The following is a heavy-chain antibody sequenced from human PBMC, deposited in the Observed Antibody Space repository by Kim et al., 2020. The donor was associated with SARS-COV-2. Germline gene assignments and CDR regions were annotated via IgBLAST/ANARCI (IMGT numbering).Heavy chain of an antibody. D-gene: IGHD3-16*01. Sequence: GTTRYYADSVKGRFTISKDSAKNALYQQRNSLRAEDTAVYYCARDEIGDSWGQGTLVTVSS. CDR2: GTTR. J-gene: IGHJ4*02. V-gene: IGHV3-48*03. CDR3: ARDEIGDS.